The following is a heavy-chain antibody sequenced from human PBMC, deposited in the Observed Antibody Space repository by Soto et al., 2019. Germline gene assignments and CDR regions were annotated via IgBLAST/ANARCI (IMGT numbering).Heavy chain of an antibody. D-gene: IGHD3-22*01. J-gene: IGHJ4*02. CDR1: GFTFSSYV. CDR3: AKVRADYYDSSGPIDY. CDR2: ISGSGGST. V-gene: IGHV3-23*01. Sequence: EVQLLESGGGLVQPGGSLRLSCAASGFTFSSYVMSWVRQAPGKGLEWVSAISGSGGSTYYGDSVKGRFTISRDNSKKTLYLQMNSLRAEDTAVYYCAKVRADYYDSSGPIDYWGQGTLVTVSS.